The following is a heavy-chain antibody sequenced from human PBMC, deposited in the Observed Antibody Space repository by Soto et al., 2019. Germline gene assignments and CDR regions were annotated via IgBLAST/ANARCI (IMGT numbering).Heavy chain of an antibody. CDR3: ASDFRTRGWFRQAGNFAMDV. CDR1: GYPYTNSY. Sequence: ASVKVSCKASGYPYTNSYMHWVRQAPGQGLEWMGWIHPNTGGTNYAQKFQGRVTMTRDASVSTVYMELNRLTSDDTAIYFCASDFRTRGWFRQAGNFAMDVWGQGTTVTVSS. D-gene: IGHD6-19*01. V-gene: IGHV1-2*02. CDR2: IHPNTGGT. J-gene: IGHJ6*02.